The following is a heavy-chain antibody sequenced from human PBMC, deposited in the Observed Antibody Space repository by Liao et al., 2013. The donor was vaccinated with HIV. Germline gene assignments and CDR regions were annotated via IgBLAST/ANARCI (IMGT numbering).Heavy chain of an antibody. V-gene: IGHV4-34*01. D-gene: IGHD3-3*01. Sequence: QVQLQQWGAGLLKPSETLSLTCAVYGGSFSGYYWSWIRQSPGKGLEWIGEINHSGSTNYNPSLKSRVIMSVDTSKNQFSLKLTSVTAADTAVYYCARGRPLRYFDWWGQGTLVTVSS. CDR1: GGSFSGYY. CDR2: INHSGST. J-gene: IGHJ4*02. CDR3: ARGRPLRYFDW.